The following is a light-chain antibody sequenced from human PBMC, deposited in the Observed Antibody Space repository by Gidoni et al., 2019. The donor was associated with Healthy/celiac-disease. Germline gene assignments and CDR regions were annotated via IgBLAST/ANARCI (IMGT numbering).Light chain of an antibody. V-gene: IGKV1-39*01. CDR3: QQSYSTPYT. CDR2: AAS. Sequence: IQMTQSPSSLSASVGDRVTITGRASQSISSYLNWYQQKPGKAPKLLIYAASSLQSGVPSRFSGSGYGTDFTLTISSLQTEDFATYYCQQSYSTPYTFGQGTKLEIK. J-gene: IGKJ2*01. CDR1: QSISSY.